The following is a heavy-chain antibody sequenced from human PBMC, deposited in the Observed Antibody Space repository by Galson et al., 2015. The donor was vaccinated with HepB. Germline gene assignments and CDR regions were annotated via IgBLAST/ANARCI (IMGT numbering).Heavy chain of an antibody. V-gene: IGHV1-8*01. CDR1: GYTFTSYD. Sequence: SVKVSCKASGYTFTSYDINWVRQATGQGLEWMGWMNPNSGNTGYAQKFQGRVTMTRNTSISTAYMELSSLRSEDTAVYYCARCRSGSYCSFDPRGQGTLVTVSS. D-gene: IGHD1-26*01. CDR2: MNPNSGNT. J-gene: IGHJ5*02. CDR3: ARCRSGSYCSFDP.